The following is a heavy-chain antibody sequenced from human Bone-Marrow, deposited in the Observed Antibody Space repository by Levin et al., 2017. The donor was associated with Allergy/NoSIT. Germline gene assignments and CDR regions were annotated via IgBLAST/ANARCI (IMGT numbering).Heavy chain of an antibody. J-gene: IGHJ6*02. D-gene: IGHD2-2*01. CDR1: GFTVSSNY. CDR3: ARDLLVPAATEYYYYYYGMDV. CDR2: IYSGGST. Sequence: GESLKISCAASGFTVSSNYMSWVRQAPGKGLEWVSVIYSGGSTYYADSVKGRFTISRDNSKNTLYLQMNSLRAEDTAVYYCARDLLVPAATEYYYYYYGMDVWGQGTTVTVSS. V-gene: IGHV3-66*01.